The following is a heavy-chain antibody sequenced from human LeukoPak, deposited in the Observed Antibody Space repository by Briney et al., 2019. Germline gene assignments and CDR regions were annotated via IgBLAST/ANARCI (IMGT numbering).Heavy chain of an antibody. CDR2: INSDGSST. Sequence: GGSLRLSCAASGFTFSSYWMHWVRQAPGKGLVWVSRINSDGSSTSYADSVKGRFTISRDNAKNALYLQMNSLRAEDTAVYYCARVVYVEKAKGYFDLWGRGTLVTVSS. V-gene: IGHV3-74*01. J-gene: IGHJ2*01. CDR1: GFTFSSYW. CDR3: ARVVYVEKAKGYFDL. D-gene: IGHD1-14*01.